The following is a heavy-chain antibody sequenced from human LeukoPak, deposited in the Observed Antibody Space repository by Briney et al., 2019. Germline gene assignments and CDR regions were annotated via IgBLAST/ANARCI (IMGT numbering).Heavy chain of an antibody. Sequence: SETLSLTCTVSGGSISSYYWSWIRQPPGKGLEWIGYIYYSGSTNYNPSLKSRVTISVDTSKNQFSLKLSSVTAADTAVYYCARDRSNDVAPWFDPWGQGTLVTVSS. CDR3: ARDRSNDVAPWFDP. J-gene: IGHJ5*02. V-gene: IGHV4-59*01. CDR2: IYYSGST. D-gene: IGHD1-1*01. CDR1: GGSISSYY.